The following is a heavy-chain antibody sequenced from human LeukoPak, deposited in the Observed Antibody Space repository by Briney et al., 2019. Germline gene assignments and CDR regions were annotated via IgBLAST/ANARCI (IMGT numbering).Heavy chain of an antibody. CDR3: AREEQWLVHDY. CDR1: GYTFTSYY. D-gene: IGHD6-19*01. CDR2: INPSGGGT. V-gene: IGHV1-46*01. Sequence: ASVKVSCKASGYTFTSYYMHWVRQAPGQGLEWMGIINPSGGGTSYAQKFQGRVTMTRDTSTSTVYMELGSLRSEDTAVYYCAREEQWLVHDYWGQGTLVTVSS. J-gene: IGHJ4*02.